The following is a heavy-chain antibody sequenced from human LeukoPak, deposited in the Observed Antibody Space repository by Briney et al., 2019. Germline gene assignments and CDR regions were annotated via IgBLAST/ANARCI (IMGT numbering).Heavy chain of an antibody. D-gene: IGHD3-10*01. Sequence: GGSLRLSCAASGFTFSSYWMSWVRQAPGKGLEWVANIKQDGSEKYYVDSVKGRFTISRDNAKNSLYLQMNSLRAEDTAVYYCARLHGSGSNYKILWDQGTLVTVSS. V-gene: IGHV3-7*01. CDR3: ARLHGSGSNYKIL. CDR2: IKQDGSEK. J-gene: IGHJ4*02. CDR1: GFTFSSYW.